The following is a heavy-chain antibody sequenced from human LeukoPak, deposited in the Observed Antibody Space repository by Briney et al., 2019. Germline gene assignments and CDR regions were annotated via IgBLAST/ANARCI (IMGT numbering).Heavy chain of an antibody. CDR1: WYTLTRFG. CDR2: IIPILGIA. CDR3: ARGVATNKDY. J-gene: IGHJ4*02. Sequence: PVKVSFKASWYTLTRFGFSWVGQAPGQRLEWMGRIIPILGIANYAQKFQGRVTITADKSTSTAHMELSSLRSEDTAVYYCARGVATNKDYWGQGTLVTVSS. V-gene: IGHV1-69*04. D-gene: IGHD5-24*01.